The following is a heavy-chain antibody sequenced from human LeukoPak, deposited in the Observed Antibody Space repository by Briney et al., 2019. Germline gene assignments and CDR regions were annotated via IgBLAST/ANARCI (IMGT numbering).Heavy chain of an antibody. Sequence: GGSLRLSCAASGFSFSSYWMHWVRQAPGKGLEWVSLISGDGGSTYYADSVKGRFTISRDNSKNSLYLQMNSLRTEDTALYYCTGSTGSGTFDYWGQGTLVTVSS. D-gene: IGHD1-26*01. CDR2: ISGDGGST. V-gene: IGHV3-43*02. CDR1: GFSFSSYW. J-gene: IGHJ4*02. CDR3: TGSTGSGTFDY.